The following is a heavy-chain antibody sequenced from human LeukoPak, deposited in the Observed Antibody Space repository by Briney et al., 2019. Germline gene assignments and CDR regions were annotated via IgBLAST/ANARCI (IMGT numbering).Heavy chain of an antibody. CDR1: GGSISSSSYY. D-gene: IGHD4-23*01. CDR3: ARHSDYGGNPFFDY. CDR2: IYYSGST. Sequence: SETLSLTCTVSGGSISSSSYYWGWIRQPPGKGLEWIGSIYYSGSTYYNPSLKSRVTISVDTSKNQFSLKLSSVTAADAAVYYCARHSDYGGNPFFDYWGQGTLVTVSS. V-gene: IGHV4-39*01. J-gene: IGHJ4*02.